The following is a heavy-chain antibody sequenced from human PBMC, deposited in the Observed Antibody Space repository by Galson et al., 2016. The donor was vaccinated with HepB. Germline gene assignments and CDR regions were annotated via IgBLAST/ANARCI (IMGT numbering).Heavy chain of an antibody. Sequence: SETLSLTCAVSGGAISRGPLWTWVRQPPEKGLEWIGEIDPFGRTKFNPSLKSRVTISIDNSKNQFSLKLNSVTAADTAVYYCARVLTSTSYDFWSGPPLFDFWGQGALVTVSS. CDR3: ARVLTSTSYDFWSGPPLFDF. D-gene: IGHD3-3*01. J-gene: IGHJ4*02. V-gene: IGHV4-4*02. CDR2: IDPFGRT. CDR1: GGAISRGPL.